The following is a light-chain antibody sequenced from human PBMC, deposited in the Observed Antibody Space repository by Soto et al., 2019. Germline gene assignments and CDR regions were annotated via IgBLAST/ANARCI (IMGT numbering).Light chain of an antibody. CDR2: TAS. CDR1: QSISSH. CDR3: QQSYSTPIS. Sequence: DIQMTQSASSLSVSLGDRVTITCRASQSISSHLNWYQQKQGKAPNLLMYTASNLQSGVPSRFSGSGSGTDFTLTISSLQPEDFATYYCQQSYSTPISFGQGTKVDIK. J-gene: IGKJ1*01. V-gene: IGKV1-39*01.